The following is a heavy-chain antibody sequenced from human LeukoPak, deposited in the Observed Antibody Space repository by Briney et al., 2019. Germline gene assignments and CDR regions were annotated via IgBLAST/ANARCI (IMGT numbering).Heavy chain of an antibody. CDR3: ARFLYDSSGWSYYFDY. V-gene: IGHV4-39*01. D-gene: IGHD6-19*01. J-gene: IGHJ4*02. CDR1: GGSISSSSYY. CDR2: IYYSGST. Sequence: SETLSLTCTVSGGSISSSSYYWGWIRQPPGKGLEWIGIIYYSGSTYYNLSLKSRVTISVDTSKNQFSLKLSSVTAADTALYSCARFLYDSSGWSYYFDYWGQGTLLTVSS.